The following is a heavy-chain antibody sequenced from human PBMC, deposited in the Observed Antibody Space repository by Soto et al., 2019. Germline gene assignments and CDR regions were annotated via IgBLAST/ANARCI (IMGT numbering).Heavy chain of an antibody. V-gene: IGHV4-61*01. J-gene: IGHJ4*02. CDR2: IYYSGST. D-gene: IGHD5-12*01. CDR1: GGSVSSGSYY. Sequence: QVQLQESGPGLVKPSETLSLTCTVSGGSVSSGSYYWSWIRQPPGKGLEWIGYIYYSGSTNYNPSLNSRVTISADPSKTQFSLKLSSVTAADTAVYYCARDGDGYNYWGQGTLVTVSS. CDR3: ARDGDGYNY.